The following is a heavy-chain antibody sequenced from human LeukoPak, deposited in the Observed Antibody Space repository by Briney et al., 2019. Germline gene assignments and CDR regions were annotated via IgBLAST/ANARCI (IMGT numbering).Heavy chain of an antibody. D-gene: IGHD3-3*01. V-gene: IGHV3-23*01. J-gene: IGHJ4*02. Sequence: GGSLRLSCAASGFTFSSYAMSWVRQAPGKGLEWVSAISGSGGSTYYADSVKGRFTISRDNSKNTLYLQMNSLRAEDTVVYYCAKDPAGVFWSGYYPFDYWGQGTLVTVSS. CDR3: AKDPAGVFWSGYYPFDY. CDR1: GFTFSSYA. CDR2: ISGSGGST.